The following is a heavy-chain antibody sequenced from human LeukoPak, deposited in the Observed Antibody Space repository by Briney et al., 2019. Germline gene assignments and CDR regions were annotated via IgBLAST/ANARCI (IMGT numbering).Heavy chain of an antibody. D-gene: IGHD4-17*01. V-gene: IGHV1-46*01. CDR3: ARDDYGDYVAFDI. CDR1: GYTFTSYY. Sequence: GASVKVSCKASGYTFTSYYMHWVRQAPGQGLEWMGIINPSGGSTSYAQKFQGRVTMTRDTSISTAYMELSRLGSDDTAVYYCARDDYGDYVAFDIWGQGTMVTVSS. J-gene: IGHJ3*02. CDR2: INPSGGST.